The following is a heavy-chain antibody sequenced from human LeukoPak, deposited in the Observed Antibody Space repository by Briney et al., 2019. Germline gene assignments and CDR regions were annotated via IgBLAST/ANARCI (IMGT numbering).Heavy chain of an antibody. Sequence: ASVKVSCKASGDTFISYDINWFRQASGQGLEWMGWMNPKSGNTGYAQNFQGRVTITRDTSITTVTMELTSLRSEDTAVYYCARGPISTWYFDLWGRGTLVTVSS. V-gene: IGHV1-8*01. CDR3: ARGPISTWYFDL. D-gene: IGHD6-13*01. CDR1: GDTFISYD. CDR2: MNPKSGNT. J-gene: IGHJ2*01.